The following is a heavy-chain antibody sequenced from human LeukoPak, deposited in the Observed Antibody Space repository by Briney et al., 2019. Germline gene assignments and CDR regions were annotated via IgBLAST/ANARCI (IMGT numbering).Heavy chain of an antibody. CDR3: AKTTGMRPYYYMDV. J-gene: IGHJ6*03. Sequence: HPGGTLRLSCAASGFTFSSYGMSWVRQAPGKGLEWVSAISGSGGSTYYADSVKGRFTISRDNSKNTLYLQMNSLRAEDTAVYYCAKTTGMRPYYYMDVWGKGTTVTISS. D-gene: IGHD1-1*01. CDR1: GFTFSSYG. CDR2: ISGSGGST. V-gene: IGHV3-23*01.